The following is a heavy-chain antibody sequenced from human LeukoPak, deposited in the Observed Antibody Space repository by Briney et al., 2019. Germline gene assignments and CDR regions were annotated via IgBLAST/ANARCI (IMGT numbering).Heavy chain of an antibody. D-gene: IGHD1-26*01. V-gene: IGHV1-3*01. Sequence: ASVKVSCKASGYSFSTYAIHWVRQALGQRLEWMGWINVGNGNTKHSQNLQDRVTITRDTSASTAYMELSSLRYEDTAVYYCARWDSGYGMDVWGQGTTVTVSS. CDR2: INVGNGNT. J-gene: IGHJ6*02. CDR1: GYSFSTYA. CDR3: ARWDSGYGMDV.